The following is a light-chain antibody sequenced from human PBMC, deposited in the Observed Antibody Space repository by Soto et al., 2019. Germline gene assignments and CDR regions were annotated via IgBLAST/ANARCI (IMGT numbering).Light chain of an antibody. Sequence: QLVLTQSPSASASLGASVNLTCTLSSGHSSNAIAWHQQQPEKGPRYLMRVNSDGSHNKGDGIPDRFSGSSSGAERYLIISSLQSDDEADYYCQTWGTGIVVFGGGTKLTVL. CDR1: SGHSSNA. CDR2: VNSDGSH. J-gene: IGLJ2*01. V-gene: IGLV4-69*01. CDR3: QTWGTGIVV.